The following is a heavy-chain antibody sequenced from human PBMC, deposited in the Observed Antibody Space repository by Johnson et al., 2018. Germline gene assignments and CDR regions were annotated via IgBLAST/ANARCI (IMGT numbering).Heavy chain of an antibody. CDR3: ARDLEMATTSGAFDI. Sequence: QLVESGAEVEKPGASLKVSCKASGYTFSTYYMHWVRQAPGQGLEWMGIINPSGDCTSHAQNLQGRVTMTTDMSTTTVYMELSSLRSEDTAVYYCARDLEMATTSGAFDIGGQGTMVTVSS. D-gene: IGHD5-24*01. J-gene: IGHJ3*02. V-gene: IGHV1-46*01. CDR1: GYTFSTYY. CDR2: INPSGDCT.